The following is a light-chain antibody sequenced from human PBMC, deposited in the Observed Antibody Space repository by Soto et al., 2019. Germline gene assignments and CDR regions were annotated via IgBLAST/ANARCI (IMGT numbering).Light chain of an antibody. Sequence: QSVLTQPPSVSGAPWQRVTISCTGSSSNIGAGYDVHWYQQLPGTAPKLLIYGNSNRPSGVPDRFSGSKSGTSASLAITGLQAEDEADYYCQSYDSSLSASVVFGGGTQLTVL. V-gene: IGLV1-40*01. J-gene: IGLJ2*01. CDR2: GNS. CDR1: SSNIGAGYD. CDR3: QSYDSSLSASVV.